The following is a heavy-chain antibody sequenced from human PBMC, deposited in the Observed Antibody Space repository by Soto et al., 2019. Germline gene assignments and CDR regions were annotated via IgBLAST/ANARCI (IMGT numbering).Heavy chain of an antibody. J-gene: IGHJ4*02. CDR2: ISSTTNYI. CDR3: ARESEDLTSNFDY. V-gene: IGHV3-21*06. Sequence: PGGSLRLSCAASGFTFTRYSMNWVRQAPGKGLEWVSSISSTTNYIYYGDSMKGRFTISRDNAKNSLYLEMNSLRAEDTAVYYCARESEDLTSNFDYWGQGTLITVSS. CDR1: GFTFTRYS.